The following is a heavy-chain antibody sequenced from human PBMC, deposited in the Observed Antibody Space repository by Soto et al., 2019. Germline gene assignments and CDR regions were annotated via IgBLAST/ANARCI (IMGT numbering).Heavy chain of an antibody. J-gene: IGHJ4*02. CDR2: ISSTTNYI. CDR3: ARESEDLTSNFDY. V-gene: IGHV3-21*06. Sequence: PGGSLRLSCAASGFTFTRYSMNWVRQAPGKGLEWVSSISSTTNYIYYGDSMKGRFTISRDNAKNSLYLEMNSLRAEDTAVYYCARESEDLTSNFDYWGQGTLITVSS. CDR1: GFTFTRYS.